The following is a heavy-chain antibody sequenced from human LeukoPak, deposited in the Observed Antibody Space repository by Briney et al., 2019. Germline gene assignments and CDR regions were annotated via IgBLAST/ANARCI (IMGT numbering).Heavy chain of an antibody. CDR2: IYYSGST. Sequence: PSQTLSLTCTVSGGSISSGGYYWSWIRQHPGKGLEWIGYIYYSGSTYYNPSLKSRVTISVDTSKNQFSLKLSSVTAADTAVYYCARAAPPSDYDFWSGYSTFDYWGQGTLVTVSS. CDR3: ARAAPPSDYDFWSGYSTFDY. CDR1: GGSISSGGYY. D-gene: IGHD3-3*01. J-gene: IGHJ4*02. V-gene: IGHV4-30-4*08.